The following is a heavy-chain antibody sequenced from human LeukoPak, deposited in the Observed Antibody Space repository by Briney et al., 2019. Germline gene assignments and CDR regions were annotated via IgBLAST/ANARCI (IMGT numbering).Heavy chain of an antibody. Sequence: SETLSLTCAVYGGSFSGYYWSWIRQPPGKGLEWIGYIYYSGSTNYNPSLKSRVTTSVDTSKNQFSLKLSSVTAADTAVYYCASYMGGRDSFDYWGQGTLVTVSS. V-gene: IGHV4-59*01. D-gene: IGHD3-16*01. J-gene: IGHJ4*02. CDR2: IYYSGST. CDR3: ASYMGGRDSFDY. CDR1: GGSFSGYY.